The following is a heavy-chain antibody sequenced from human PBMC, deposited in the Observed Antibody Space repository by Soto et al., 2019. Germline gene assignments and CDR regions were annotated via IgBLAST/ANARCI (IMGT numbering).Heavy chain of an antibody. Sequence: EVQLVESGGGLVQPGGSLRLSCAASGFTFSTYWMHWIRQVPGKGLEWVSRINSDASHTYYADSVKGRFTISRDNAKNTLHLEMNSLRAEDTAVYYCVGDGQCITTSCYGHWVVPWGQGTLVSVSS. V-gene: IGHV3-74*01. CDR3: VGDGQCITTSCYGHWVVP. CDR2: INSDASHT. D-gene: IGHD2-2*01. J-gene: IGHJ5*02. CDR1: GFTFSTYW.